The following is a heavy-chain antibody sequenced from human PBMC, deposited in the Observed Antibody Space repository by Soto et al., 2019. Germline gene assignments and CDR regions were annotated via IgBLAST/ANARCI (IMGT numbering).Heavy chain of an antibody. Sequence: SETLSLTCNVSGASVSHGYWSWIRQPPGKGLEWIGYIYYSGSTNCNPSLKSRVTISVDTSKNQFSLKLSSVTAADTAVYYCARRYGSAIDYWGQGTLVTVSS. J-gene: IGHJ4*02. CDR3: ARRYGSAIDY. D-gene: IGHD1-26*01. CDR2: IYYSGST. V-gene: IGHV4-59*08. CDR1: GASVSHGY.